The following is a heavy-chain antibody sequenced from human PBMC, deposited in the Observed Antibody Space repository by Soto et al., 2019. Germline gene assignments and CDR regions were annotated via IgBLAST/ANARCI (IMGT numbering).Heavy chain of an antibody. CDR1: GGTFSSYT. CDR2: IIPILGIA. Sequence: QVQLVQSGAEVKKPGSSVKVSCKASGGTFSSYTISWVRQAPGQGLEWMGRIIPILGIANYAQKFQGRVTITAHKSTSTADMQLSSLRSEDTAVYYWARCTTGTNYYYYYGMDVWGQGTTVTISS. D-gene: IGHD1-1*01. CDR3: ARCTTGTNYYYYYGMDV. V-gene: IGHV1-69*02. J-gene: IGHJ6*02.